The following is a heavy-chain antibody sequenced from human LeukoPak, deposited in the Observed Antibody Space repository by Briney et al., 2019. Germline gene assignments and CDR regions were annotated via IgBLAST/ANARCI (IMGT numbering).Heavy chain of an antibody. CDR1: GFIFSNYA. CDR3: AKAGASGSGPIDS. J-gene: IGHJ4*02. CDR2: ISGSGDTT. V-gene: IGHV3-23*01. Sequence: GGSLRLSCATSGFIFSNYAVNWVRQAPGKGLEWVSIISGSGDTTYYADSVKGRFTISRDNSKNTLYLEMNRLRPEDTALYYCAKAGASGSGPIDSWGQGTPVIVSS. D-gene: IGHD3-10*01.